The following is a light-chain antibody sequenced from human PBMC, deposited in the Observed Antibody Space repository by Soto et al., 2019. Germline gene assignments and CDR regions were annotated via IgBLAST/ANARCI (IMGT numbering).Light chain of an antibody. J-gene: IGLJ1*01. Sequence: QSVLTQPASVSGSPGQSITISCALTSSDVGAYIYVSWYQHHPGKAPKVMIYEVTNRPSGVSDRFSGSKSGNTASLTISGLQAEDEADYYCCSYTSSRTYVFGTGTKVTVL. CDR2: EVT. V-gene: IGLV2-14*01. CDR1: SSDVGAYIY. CDR3: CSYTSSRTYV.